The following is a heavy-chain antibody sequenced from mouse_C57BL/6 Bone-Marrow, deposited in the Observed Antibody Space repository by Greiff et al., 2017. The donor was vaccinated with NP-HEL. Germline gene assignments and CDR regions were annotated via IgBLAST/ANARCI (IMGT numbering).Heavy chain of an antibody. CDR3: TGNYYGSSCWYFDV. CDR1: GYTFTSYW. Sequence: VHVKQSGTVLARPGASVKMSCKTSGYTFTSYWMHWVKQRPGQGLEWIGAIYPGNSDTSYNQKFKGKPKLTAVTSASTAYMELSSLTNEDSAVYYCTGNYYGSSCWYFDVWGTGTTVTVSS. D-gene: IGHD1-1*01. J-gene: IGHJ1*03. V-gene: IGHV1-5*01. CDR2: IYPGNSDT.